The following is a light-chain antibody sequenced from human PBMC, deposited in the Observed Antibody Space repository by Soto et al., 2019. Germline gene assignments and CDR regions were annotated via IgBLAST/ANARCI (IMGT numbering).Light chain of an antibody. J-gene: IGKJ5*01. Sequence: IVMKNSAATLSVKQSRRGSLSCRASQRVSNNFAWYQQKPGQAPRLLIYGASTRATGIPARFSGSGSGTEFTLTIICLQSEDFALYYCRQYNNWPIPFAQGTRLEIK. CDR2: GAS. CDR1: QRVSNN. V-gene: IGKV3-15*01. CDR3: RQYNNWPIP.